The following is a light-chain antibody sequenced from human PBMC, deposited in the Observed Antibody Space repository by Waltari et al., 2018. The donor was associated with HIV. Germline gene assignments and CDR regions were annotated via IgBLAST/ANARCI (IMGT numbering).Light chain of an antibody. Sequence: QSVLTQPPSVSGAPGQRVTISCTGRRSNIGAGYDVHWFQQLPGTAPKLLIYGNTNRPSGVPDRFSGSKSGTSASLAITGLQAEDEADYYCQSYDSGLSAYVFGTGTKVTVL. CDR1: RSNIGAGYD. V-gene: IGLV1-40*01. CDR2: GNT. J-gene: IGLJ1*01. CDR3: QSYDSGLSAYV.